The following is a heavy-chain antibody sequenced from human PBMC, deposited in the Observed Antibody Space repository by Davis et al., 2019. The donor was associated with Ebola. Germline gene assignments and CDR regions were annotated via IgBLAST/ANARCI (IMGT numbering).Heavy chain of an antibody. CDR3: VPGTWI. D-gene: IGHD5-18*01. CDR2: ISDSGSAA. CDR1: GFTFNEYE. J-gene: IGHJ4*02. Sequence: GESLKISCVASGFTFNEYEMNWVRQTPEKGLEWISYISDSGSAAYYTDSVKGRLTISRDNAKNSLYLQMNTLRVEDTAIYYCVPGTWIRGQGTLVTVSS. V-gene: IGHV3-48*03.